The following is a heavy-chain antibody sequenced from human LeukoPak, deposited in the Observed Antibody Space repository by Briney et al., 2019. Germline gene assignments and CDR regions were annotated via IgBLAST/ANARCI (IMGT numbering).Heavy chain of an antibody. D-gene: IGHD1-26*01. J-gene: IGHJ5*02. CDR1: GYTFTSYD. Sequence: ASVKVSCKASGYTFTSYDINWVRQATGQGLEWMGWMNPNSGNTGYAQKFQGRVTMTRNTSISTAYMELSSLRSEDTAVYYCARGPGARRGNWFDPWGQGTLVTVSS. V-gene: IGHV1-8*01. CDR2: MNPNSGNT. CDR3: ARGPGARRGNWFDP.